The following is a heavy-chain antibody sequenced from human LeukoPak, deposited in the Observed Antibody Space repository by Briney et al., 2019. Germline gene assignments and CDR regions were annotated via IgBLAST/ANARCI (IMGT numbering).Heavy chain of an antibody. CDR3: AIYGGDWDFDS. V-gene: IGHV4-34*01. J-gene: IGHJ4*02. CDR1: NGFDNYY. D-gene: IGHD2-21*02. Sequence: SETLSLTCALYNGFDNYYFMVVRQSPGEGLEWIGEITYRGSASYNPSLKSRVTISVNAPLRQFSLNVRSVTAADTAVYYCAIYGGDWDFDSWGQGTSITVSS. CDR2: ITYRGSA.